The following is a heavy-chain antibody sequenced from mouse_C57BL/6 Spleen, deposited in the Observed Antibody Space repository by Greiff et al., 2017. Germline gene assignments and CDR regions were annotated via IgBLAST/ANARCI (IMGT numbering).Heavy chain of an antibody. Sequence: HVQLQQSGAELVRPGASVKLSCKASGYTFTDYYINWVKQRPGQGLEWIARIYPGSGNTYYNEKFKGKATLTAEKSSSTAYMQLSSLTSEDSAVYFCARVYYDYEDYAMDYWGQGTSVTVSS. D-gene: IGHD2-4*01. V-gene: IGHV1-76*01. CDR1: GYTFTDYY. CDR2: IYPGSGNT. CDR3: ARVYYDYEDYAMDY. J-gene: IGHJ4*01.